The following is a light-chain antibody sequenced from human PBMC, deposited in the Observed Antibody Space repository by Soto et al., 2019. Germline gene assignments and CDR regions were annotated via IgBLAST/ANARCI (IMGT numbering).Light chain of an antibody. CDR3: QQSYSTPPT. V-gene: IGKV1-39*01. CDR2: TAS. CDR1: QSISSY. Sequence: DIQMTQSPSSLSAFVGDRVTITCRASQSISSYLNWFQQKPGKAPQLLIYTASSLQSGVPSRFSGSGSGTDFTLTISSLQPEDFATYYCQQSYSTPPTFGQGTKVEIK. J-gene: IGKJ1*01.